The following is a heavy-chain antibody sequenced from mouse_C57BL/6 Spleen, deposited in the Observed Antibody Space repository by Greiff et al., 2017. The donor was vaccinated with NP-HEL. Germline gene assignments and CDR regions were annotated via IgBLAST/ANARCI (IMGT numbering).Heavy chain of an antibody. Sequence: QVQLQQSGAELVKPGASVKLSCKASGYTFTEYTIHWVKQRSGQGLEWIGWFYPGSGSIKYNEKFKDKATLTADKSSSTVYMELSRLTSEDSAVYFCARHEVPYYGSSYGAMDYWGQGTSVTVSS. V-gene: IGHV1-62-2*01. J-gene: IGHJ4*01. CDR3: ARHEVPYYGSSYGAMDY. CDR1: GYTFTEYT. CDR2: FYPGSGSI. D-gene: IGHD1-1*01.